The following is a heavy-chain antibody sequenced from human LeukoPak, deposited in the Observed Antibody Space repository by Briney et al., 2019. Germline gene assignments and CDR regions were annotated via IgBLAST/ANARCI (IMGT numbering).Heavy chain of an antibody. CDR2: ISSSSSYI. J-gene: IGHJ4*02. V-gene: IGHV3-21*04. D-gene: IGHD3-22*01. CDR1: GFTFSSYS. Sequence: PGGSLRLSCAASGFTFSSYSMNWVRQAPGKGLEWVSSISSSSSYIYYADSVKGRFTISRDNSKNTLYLQMNSLRAEDTAVYYCAKEGYYDSSALDYWGQGTLVTVSS. CDR3: AKEGYYDSSALDY.